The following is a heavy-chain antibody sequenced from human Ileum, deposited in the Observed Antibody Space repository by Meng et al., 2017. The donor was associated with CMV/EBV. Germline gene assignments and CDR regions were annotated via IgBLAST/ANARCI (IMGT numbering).Heavy chain of an antibody. V-gene: IGHV3-53*01. J-gene: IGHJ4*02. D-gene: IGHD1-14*01. CDR2: IYRGGDT. CDR3: ASHTHYAGNPPGTHNC. Sequence: GESLKISCAASGLSVSTKYMTWVRQAPGKGLEWMSLIYRGGDTHYADSVRGRFTISRDNSKNTLYLQMDSLRAEDTAVYFCASHTHYAGNPPGTHNCWGQGTLVTVSS. CDR1: GLSVSTKY.